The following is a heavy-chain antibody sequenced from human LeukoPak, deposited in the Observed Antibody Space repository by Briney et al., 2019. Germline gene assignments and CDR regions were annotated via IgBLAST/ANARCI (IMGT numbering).Heavy chain of an antibody. CDR2: IYYSGST. Sequence: PSETLSLTCTVSGGSISIGGYYWNWIRQHPGKGLEWIGCIYYSGSTYYNPSLKSRVTISVDTSKNQFSLRLSSVTAADTAVYYCARDYYVGNPAYYFDYWGQGTLVTVSS. CDR3: ARDYYVGNPAYYFDY. D-gene: IGHD4-23*01. V-gene: IGHV4-31*03. J-gene: IGHJ4*02. CDR1: GGSISIGGYY.